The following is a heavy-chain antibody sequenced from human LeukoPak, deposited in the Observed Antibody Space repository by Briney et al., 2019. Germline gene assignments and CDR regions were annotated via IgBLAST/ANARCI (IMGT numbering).Heavy chain of an antibody. V-gene: IGHV3-66*01. J-gene: IGHJ4*02. CDR1: GFTVSSNY. CDR2: IYSGGST. D-gene: IGHD2-2*01. Sequence: PGGSLRLSCAASGFTVSSNYMSWVRQAPGKGLEWVSVIYSGGSTYYADSVKGRFTISRDNSKNTLYLQMNSLRAEDTAVYYCARDPLGYCSSTSCYAGAYWGQGTLVTVSS. CDR3: ARDPLGYCSSTSCYAGAY.